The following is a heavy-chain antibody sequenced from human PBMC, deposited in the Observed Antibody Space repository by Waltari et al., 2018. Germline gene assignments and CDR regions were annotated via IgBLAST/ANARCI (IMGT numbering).Heavy chain of an antibody. J-gene: IGHJ4*02. CDR3: ATERCKPRVRGY. CDR2: GDTEEGEK. Sequence: QVQLVQSGAEVKKPGASVKVSCKVSGYTLPEFSMHWVRKCPGKGREGRGGGDTEEGEKSNAKKCKGRDTMTEDTSTDTDYMELSSLRSEDTAGEDCATERCKPRVRGYWGQGTLVTVSS. CDR1: GYTLPEFS. V-gene: IGHV1-24*01. D-gene: IGHD2-2*01.